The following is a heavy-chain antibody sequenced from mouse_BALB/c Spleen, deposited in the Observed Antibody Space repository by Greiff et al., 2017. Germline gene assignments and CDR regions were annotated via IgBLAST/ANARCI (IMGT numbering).Heavy chain of an antibody. J-gene: IGHJ3*01. D-gene: IGHD4-1*01. CDR2: ISDGGSYT. V-gene: IGHV5-4*02. CDR3: ARDVWD. Sequence: DVHLVESGGGLVQPGGSRKLSCAASGFTFSSFGMHWVRQAPEKGLEWVATISDGGSYTYYPDSVKGRFTISRDNAKNNLYLQMCSLKSEDTAMYYCARDVWDWGQGTLVTVSA. CDR1: GFTFSSFG.